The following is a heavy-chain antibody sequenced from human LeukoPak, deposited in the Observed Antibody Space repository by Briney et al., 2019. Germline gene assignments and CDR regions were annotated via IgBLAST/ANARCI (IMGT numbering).Heavy chain of an antibody. CDR1: GGSFSGYY. Sequence: SETPSLTCAVYGGSFSGYYWSWIRQPPGKGLERIGEINHSGSTNYNPSLKSRVTISVDTSKNQFSLKLSSVTAADTAVYYCASNRGYSSSWYWFNWFDPWGQGTLVTVSS. CDR3: ASNRGYSSSWYWFNWFDP. V-gene: IGHV4-34*01. J-gene: IGHJ5*02. CDR2: INHSGST. D-gene: IGHD6-13*01.